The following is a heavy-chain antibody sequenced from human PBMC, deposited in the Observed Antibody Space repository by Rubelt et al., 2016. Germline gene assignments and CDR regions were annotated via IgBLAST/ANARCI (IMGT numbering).Heavy chain of an antibody. J-gene: IGHJ2*01. CDR1: GGSFSGYY. CDR2: INHSGST. D-gene: IGHD3-10*01. V-gene: IGHV4-34*01. Sequence: QVQLQQWGAGLLKPSETLSLTCAVYGGSFSGYYWSWIRQPPGKGLEWIGEINHSGSTNYNPSLKSRVTMSVDTSKTQFSLKLSSVTAADTAVYYWARDLVVGYYGSGRQAYFDLWGRGTLVTVSS. CDR3: ARDLVVGYYGSGRQAYFDL.